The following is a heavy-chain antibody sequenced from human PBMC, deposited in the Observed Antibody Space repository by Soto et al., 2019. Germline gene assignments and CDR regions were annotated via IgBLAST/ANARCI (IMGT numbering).Heavy chain of an antibody. Sequence: EVQLLESGGGLVQPGGSLRLSCAASGFTFRSYAMSWVRQAPGKGLEWVSAISGSGGSTYYADSVKGRFTISRDNSKNTLYLQMNSLRAEDTAVYYCAKDLRFLEWLPTNWFDPWGQGTLGTVSS. CDR2: ISGSGGST. CDR1: GFTFRSYA. V-gene: IGHV3-23*01. CDR3: AKDLRFLEWLPTNWFDP. D-gene: IGHD3-3*01. J-gene: IGHJ5*02.